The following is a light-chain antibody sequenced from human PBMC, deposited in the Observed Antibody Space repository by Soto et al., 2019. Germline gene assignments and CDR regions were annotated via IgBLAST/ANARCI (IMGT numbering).Light chain of an antibody. CDR2: KAS. CDR1: QSISSW. CDR3: QQYNSFSQWM. V-gene: IGKV1-5*03. J-gene: IGKJ1*01. Sequence: DIQMTQSPSTLSASVGDRVTITCRASQSISSWLAWYQQKPGKAPKLLIYKASTLESGVPSSFSGSGSVTEFTLTISCLQPDDFAIYYCQQYNSFSQWMFGQGTKVEIK.